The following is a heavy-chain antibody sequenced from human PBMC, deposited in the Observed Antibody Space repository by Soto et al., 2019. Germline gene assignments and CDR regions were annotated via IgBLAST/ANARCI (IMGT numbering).Heavy chain of an antibody. CDR1: GYSFTSYW. CDR2: IYPGDSDA. CDR3: ARHGTGGYYYGMDL. D-gene: IGHD1-26*01. J-gene: IGHJ6*02. V-gene: IGHV5-51*01. Sequence: GEALKISCKVSGYSFTSYWIGCVRQMPGKGLEWMGVIYPGDSDARDSPPLQGQVTITADKSSSTAYLQWSSLKASHTAMNYCARHGTGGYYYGMDLWAQGTTLTVSS.